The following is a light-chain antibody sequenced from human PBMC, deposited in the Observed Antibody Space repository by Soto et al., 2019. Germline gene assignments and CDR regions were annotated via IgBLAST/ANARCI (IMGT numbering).Light chain of an antibody. CDR3: GTWDTSLRVFYV. CDR1: SPNIGNNY. CDR2: DNY. J-gene: IGLJ1*01. Sequence: QSVLTQPPSVSAAPGQNVTISSSGTSPNIGNNYVSWYQHLPGTAPRILIYDNYKRPSGIPDRFSGFKSGTSATLGITGLQTGDEADYYCGTWDTSLRVFYVFGSGTKVTVL. V-gene: IGLV1-51*01.